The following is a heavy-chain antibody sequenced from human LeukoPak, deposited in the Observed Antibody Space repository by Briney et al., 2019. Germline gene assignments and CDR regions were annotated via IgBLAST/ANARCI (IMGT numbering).Heavy chain of an antibody. D-gene: IGHD3-22*01. CDR1: GFTFSSYS. J-gene: IGHJ1*01. CDR3: ARSGPRLDYDSSGYYSFQH. CDR2: ISSSSSYI. V-gene: IGHV3-21*01. Sequence: GGSLRLSCAASGFTFSSYSMNWVRQAPGKGLEWVSSISSSSSYIYYAGSVKGRFTISRDNAKNSLYLQMNSLRAEDTAVYYCARSGPRLDYDSSGYYSFQHWGQGTLVTVSS.